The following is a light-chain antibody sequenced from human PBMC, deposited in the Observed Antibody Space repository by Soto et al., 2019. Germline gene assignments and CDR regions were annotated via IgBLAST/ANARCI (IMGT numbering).Light chain of an antibody. J-gene: IGKJ2*01. CDR1: QSVRGGY. CDR3: QQYATSPYT. CDR2: GAS. V-gene: IGKV3-20*01. Sequence: EIVLTQSPGTLSLFPGEGATLSCRASQSVRGGYLAWYQQTTGQAPRLLIFGASTRATDIPDRVSGSGSGTDFTLTISILEPEDFAVYYCQQYATSPYTFGQGTKREIK.